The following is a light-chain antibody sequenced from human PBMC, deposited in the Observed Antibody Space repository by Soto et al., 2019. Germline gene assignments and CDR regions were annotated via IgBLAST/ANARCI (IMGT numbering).Light chain of an antibody. CDR1: QDITNY. V-gene: IGKV1-17*01. Sequence: QLTQSPSSLSASVGDRVTITCRASQDITNYLGWYQQKPGKAPKRLIYAASSLQSGVPSRFSGSGSGTEFTLTISSLQPEDFATYYCLQHNSYPRTFGQGTKLEIK. J-gene: IGKJ2*01. CDR2: AAS. CDR3: LQHNSYPRT.